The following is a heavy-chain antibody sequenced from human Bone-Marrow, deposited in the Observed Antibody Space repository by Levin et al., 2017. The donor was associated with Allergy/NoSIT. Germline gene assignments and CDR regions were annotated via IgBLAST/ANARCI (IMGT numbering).Heavy chain of an antibody. D-gene: IGHD6-13*01. V-gene: IGHV3-15*01. CDR1: GFIFSNAW. CDR3: VGVGAAAAH. CDR2: IKSKADGGTT. J-gene: IGHJ4*02. Sequence: KTGGSLRLSCAASGFIFSNAWMSWVRQAPGKGLEWVGRIKSKADGGTTGYAAPVRGRFTISRDDSKTTLSLQMNSLKTEDTAVYYCVGVGAAAAHWGQGTLVTVSS.